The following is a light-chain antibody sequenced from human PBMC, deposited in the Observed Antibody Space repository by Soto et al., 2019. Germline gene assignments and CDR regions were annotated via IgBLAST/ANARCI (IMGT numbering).Light chain of an antibody. V-gene: IGKV3-20*01. CDR2: AAS. J-gene: IGKJ1*01. CDR3: QHYGNSWGA. Sequence: EIVVTQSPGTLSLSPGERATLACRASQTVGSKYLAWYQQKPGQAPRLLIYAASSRATGIPDRFSGGGSGTDFSLTLSRLEPEDFAVYYCQHYGNSWGAFGPGNKLQI. CDR1: QTVGSKY.